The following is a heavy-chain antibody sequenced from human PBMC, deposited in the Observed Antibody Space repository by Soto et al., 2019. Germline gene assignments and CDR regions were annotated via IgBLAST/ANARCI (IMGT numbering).Heavy chain of an antibody. CDR2: INHSGTT. V-gene: IGHV4-34*01. CDR3: SRARFDSRSHIYYVLDF. CDR1: GGTFSGHS. J-gene: IGHJ6*02. D-gene: IGHD3-3*01. Sequence: PFARRSLTCSVYGGTFSGHSWTWTSQKTRKGLEWIGEINHSGTTDYNPALKSRVTMSVDTSKNQFSLRVTSVTAADTAVYYCSRARFDSRSHIYYVLDFWGQGTTVT.